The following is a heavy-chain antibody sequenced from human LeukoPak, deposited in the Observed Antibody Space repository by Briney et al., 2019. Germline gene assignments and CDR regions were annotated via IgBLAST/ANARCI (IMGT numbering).Heavy chain of an antibody. CDR2: IYYSGST. CDR3: ARVYCSSTSCYFAFDI. V-gene: IGHV4-59*01. CDR1: GGSISSYY. J-gene: IGHJ3*02. Sequence: PSETLSLTCTVSGGSISSYYLSWIRQPPGKGLEWIGYIYYSGSTNYNPSLKSRVTISVDTSKNQFSLKLSSVTAADTAVYYCARVYCSSTSCYFAFDIWGQGTMVTVSS. D-gene: IGHD2-2*01.